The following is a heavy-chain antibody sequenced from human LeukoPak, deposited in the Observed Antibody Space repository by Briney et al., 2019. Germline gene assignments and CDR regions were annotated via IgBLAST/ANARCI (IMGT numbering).Heavy chain of an antibody. J-gene: IGHJ3*02. CDR2: IFHSGST. Sequence: PSETLSLTCSVSGYSVSSGFYWGWIRQPPGKGLEWIGSIFHSGSTYYNSSLKSRVTISVDTSKNQFSLRLSSVTAADTAVYYCARANYYDSSGYSRGAFDIWGQGTMVTVSS. CDR3: ARANYYDSSGYSRGAFDI. V-gene: IGHV4-38-2*02. D-gene: IGHD3-22*01. CDR1: GYSVSSGFY.